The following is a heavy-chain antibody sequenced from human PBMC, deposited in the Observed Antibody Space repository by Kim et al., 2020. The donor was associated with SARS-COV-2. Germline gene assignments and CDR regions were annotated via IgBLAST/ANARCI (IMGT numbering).Heavy chain of an antibody. Sequence: GGSLRLSCAASGFTVSSNYMSWVRQAPGKGLEWVSGIYSGGSTYHADSVKGRFTIFSDNYNNTLYLQMNSLRAEDTAVYYYASPDLSSSWDYWGQGTLVTVSS. CDR3: ASPDLSSSWDY. J-gene: IGHJ4*02. CDR2: IYSGGST. D-gene: IGHD6-19*01. V-gene: IGHV3-53*01. CDR1: GFTVSSNY.